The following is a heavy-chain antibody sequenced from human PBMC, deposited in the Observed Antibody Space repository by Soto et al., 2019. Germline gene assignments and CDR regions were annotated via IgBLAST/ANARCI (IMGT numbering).Heavy chain of an antibody. CDR2: IYRNDDQ. V-gene: IGHV2-5*01. CDR3: AYRRSFWSAGHEGFDI. Sequence: QITLKESGPTLVKPTQTLTLTCTFSGFSISSSGVGVGWIRQPPGKALEWLALIYRNDDQRYSASLRSRLTITKDTSKNQVVLTLTNMDPVDTATYYCAYRRSFWSAGHEGFDIWGQGTMVAVSP. D-gene: IGHD3-3*01. CDR1: GFSISSSGVG. J-gene: IGHJ3*02.